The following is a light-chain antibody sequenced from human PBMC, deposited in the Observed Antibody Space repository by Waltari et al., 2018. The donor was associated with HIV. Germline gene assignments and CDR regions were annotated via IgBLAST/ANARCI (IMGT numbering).Light chain of an antibody. CDR3: SSYATTNDFYVL. V-gene: IGLV2-8*01. CDR1: TSDLGTFDH. CDR2: EVY. Sequence: QSALTQPPSASGSPGQSVPIPCTGTTSDLGTFDHVPWFQQHPGKPPKLIISEVYKRPSGVPNRFSGSKSGNTASLTVSGLQAEDEADYYCSSYATTNDFYVLFGGGTKLTVL. J-gene: IGLJ2*01.